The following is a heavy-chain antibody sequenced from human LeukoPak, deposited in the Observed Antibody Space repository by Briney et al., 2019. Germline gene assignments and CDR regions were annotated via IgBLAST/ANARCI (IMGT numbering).Heavy chain of an antibody. J-gene: IGHJ4*02. CDR1: GGSFSGYY. V-gene: IGHV4-34*01. CDR2: INHSGST. D-gene: IGHD5-18*01. CDR3: AIRLPVDTAMGYFDY. Sequence: SETLSLTCAVYGGSFSGYYWSWLRQPPGKGLEWLGEINHSGSTNYNPSLKSRVTISVDTSKNQFSLKLSSVTAADTAVYYCAIRLPVDTAMGYFDYWGQGTLVTVSS.